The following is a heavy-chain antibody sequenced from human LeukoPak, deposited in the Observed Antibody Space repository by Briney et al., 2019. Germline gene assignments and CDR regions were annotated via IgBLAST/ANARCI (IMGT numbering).Heavy chain of an antibody. D-gene: IGHD2-2*02. J-gene: IGHJ4*02. CDR1: GFTFSSYA. CDR2: TSFDVSNK. V-gene: IGHV3-30*04. CDR3: ARGYCASTSCYNDY. Sequence: GGSLRLSCAASGFTFSSYAMHWVRQAPGKGLEWVATTSFDVSNKYYADSVKGRFTISRDNSKNTLYLQMNSLRTEDTAVYSCARGYCASTSCYNDYWGQGTLVTVSS.